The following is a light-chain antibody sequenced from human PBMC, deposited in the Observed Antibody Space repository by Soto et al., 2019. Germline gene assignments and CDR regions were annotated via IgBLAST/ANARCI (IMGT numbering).Light chain of an antibody. V-gene: IGKV3D-20*01. CDR1: QSVSSSY. Sequence: EIVLTQSPATLSLSPGERATLSCGASQSVSSSYLAWYQQKPGLAPRLLIYDASSMATGIPDRFSGSGSVGAFPTDISRLDHIHLAVLYGLQYRRRLPFSFGGGPSVEIQ. CDR2: DAS. J-gene: IGKJ4*01. CDR3: LQYRRRLPFS.